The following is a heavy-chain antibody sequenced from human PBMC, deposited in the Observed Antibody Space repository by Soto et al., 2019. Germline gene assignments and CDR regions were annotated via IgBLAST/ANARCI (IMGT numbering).Heavy chain of an antibody. CDR2: IIPIFGTA. D-gene: IGHD3-22*01. V-gene: IGHV1-69*06. CDR3: VSLPYPYYYDSSGYSDSDIDY. CDR1: GGTFSSYA. J-gene: IGHJ4*02. Sequence: ASVKVSCKASGGTFSSYAISWVRQAPGQGLEWMGGIIPIFGTANYAQKFQGRVTITADKSTSTAYMELSSLRSEDTAVYYCVSLPYPYYYDSSGYSDSDIDYWGQGTLVTVSS.